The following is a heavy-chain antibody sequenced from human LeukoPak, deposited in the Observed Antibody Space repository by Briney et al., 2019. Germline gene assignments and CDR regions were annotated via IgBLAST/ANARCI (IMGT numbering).Heavy chain of an antibody. CDR2: ISGSGGST. Sequence: GGSLRLSCAASGFTFDDYGMSWVRQAPGKGLEWVSAISGSGGSTYYADSVKGRFTISRDNSKNTLYMQMNSLRAEDTAVYYCAKGAGDSSAWYAIFDYWGQGTLVTVSS. CDR1: GFTFDDYG. V-gene: IGHV3-23*01. D-gene: IGHD6-13*01. CDR3: AKGAGDSSAWYAIFDY. J-gene: IGHJ4*02.